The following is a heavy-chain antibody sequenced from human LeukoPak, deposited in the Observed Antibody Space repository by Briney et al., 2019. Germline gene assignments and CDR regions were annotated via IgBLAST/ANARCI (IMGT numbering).Heavy chain of an antibody. CDR1: GFSFSTYD. J-gene: IGHJ4*02. CDR3: ARVYSANGYGSGYYDY. CDR2: ITSTSNHI. Sequence: GGPLRLSCVASGFSFSTYDMNWVRQAPGKGLEWVSAITSTSNHINYADSVKGRFTISRDSANNSLYLQMNSLRAEDTAVYYCARVYSANGYGSGYYDYWGQGTLVTVSS. D-gene: IGHD3-10*01. V-gene: IGHV3-21*01.